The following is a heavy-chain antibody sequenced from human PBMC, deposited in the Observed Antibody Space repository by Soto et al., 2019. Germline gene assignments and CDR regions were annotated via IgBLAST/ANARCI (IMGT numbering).Heavy chain of an antibody. CDR1: GGSISSGDYY. CDR2: IYYSGST. V-gene: IGHV4-30-4*01. D-gene: IGHD3-10*01. CDR3: ASGSGSYYPYYYYGMDV. J-gene: IGHJ6*02. Sequence: QVQLQESGPGLVKPSQTLSLTCTVSGGSISSGDYYWSWIRQPPVKGLEWIGYIYYSGSTYYNPSLARRVTISVDTSKNQFTLKLSSVSAADTAVYYCASGSGSYYPYYYYGMDVWGQGTTVTVSS.